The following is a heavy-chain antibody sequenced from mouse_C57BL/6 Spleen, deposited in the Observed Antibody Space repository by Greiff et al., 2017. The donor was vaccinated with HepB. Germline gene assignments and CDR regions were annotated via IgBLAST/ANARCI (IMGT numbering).Heavy chain of an antibody. V-gene: IGHV14-2*01. J-gene: IGHJ4*01. Sequence: EVKLMESGAELVKPGASVKLSCTASGFNIKDYYMHWVKQRTEQGLEWIGRIDPEDGETKYAPKFQGKATITADTSSNTAYLQLSSLTSEDTAVYYCARGEGGLRHNYYAMDYWGQGTSVTVSS. D-gene: IGHD2-4*01. CDR2: IDPEDGET. CDR1: GFNIKDYY. CDR3: ARGEGGLRHNYYAMDY.